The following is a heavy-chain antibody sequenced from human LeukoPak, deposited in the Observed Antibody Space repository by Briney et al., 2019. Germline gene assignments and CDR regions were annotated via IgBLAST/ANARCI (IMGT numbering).Heavy chain of an antibody. V-gene: IGHV4-4*07. J-gene: IGHJ4*02. Sequence: SETLSLTCTVSGGSISNYYWSWIRQPAGKGLEWIGRIYTSGSTTYNPSLKSRVTMSVDTSKNQFSLKLSSVTAADTAVYYCARNLQNIAVGEYWGQGTLVTVSS. CDR2: IYTSGST. CDR3: ARNLQNIAVGEY. CDR1: GGSISNYY. D-gene: IGHD6-19*01.